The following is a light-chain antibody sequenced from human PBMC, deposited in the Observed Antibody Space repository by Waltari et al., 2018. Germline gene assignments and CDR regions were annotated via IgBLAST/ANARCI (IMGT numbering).Light chain of an antibody. CDR2: GAS. J-gene: IGKJ3*01. V-gene: IGKV3-15*01. CDR1: HSITNN. Sequence: EIVLTQTPAILSVSPGERATLSGRHSHSITNNLAWYQQNPGPAPRLLIYGASARATGIPARFSGSGSGTEFTLTISSLQSEDFAIYYCQQYNNWPPVFTFGPGTKVDF. CDR3: QQYNNWPPVFT.